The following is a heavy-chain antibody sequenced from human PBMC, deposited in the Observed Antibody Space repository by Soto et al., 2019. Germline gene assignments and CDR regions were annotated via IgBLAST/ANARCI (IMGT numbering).Heavy chain of an antibody. V-gene: IGHV4-59*01. J-gene: IGHJ6*02. CDR1: GGSISSYY. Sequence: SETLSLTCTVSGGSISSYYWSWIRQPPGKGLEWIGYIYYSGSTNYNPSLKSRVTISVDTSKNQFSLKLSSVTAADTAVYYCAREGWYSYYYGMEVWGQGTTVTVS. CDR3: AREGWYSYYYGMEV. CDR2: IYYSGST. D-gene: IGHD6-19*01.